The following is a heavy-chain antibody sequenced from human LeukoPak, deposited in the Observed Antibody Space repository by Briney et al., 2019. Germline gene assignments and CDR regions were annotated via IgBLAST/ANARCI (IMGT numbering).Heavy chain of an antibody. V-gene: IGHV1-18*01. D-gene: IGHD3-10*01. J-gene: IGHJ3*02. CDR3: ARVLWFGEFPAFDI. Sequence: GASVKVFCKASGYTFTSYGISWVRQAPGQGLEWMGWISAYNGNTNCAQKLQGRVTMTTDTSTSTAYMELRSLRSDDTAVYYCARVLWFGEFPAFDIWGQGTMVTVSS. CDR1: GYTFTSYG. CDR2: ISAYNGNT.